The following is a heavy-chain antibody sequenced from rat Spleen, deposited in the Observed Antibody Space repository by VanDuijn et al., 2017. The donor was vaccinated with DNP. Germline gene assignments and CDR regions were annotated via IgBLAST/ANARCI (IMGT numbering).Heavy chain of an antibody. Sequence: QVQLKESGPGLVQPSQTLSLTCTVSGFSLASYTVSWVRQPPGKGLEWVGTIWGGGSTDYNSALKFRLTISRDTSKSQVFLQMTSLQTEDTAIYFCTRSRIIRGPGIMDAWGQGTSVTVSS. CDR3: TRSRIIRGPGIMDA. D-gene: IGHD4-3*01. J-gene: IGHJ4*01. V-gene: IGHV2-15*01. CDR2: IWGGGST. CDR1: GFSLASYT.